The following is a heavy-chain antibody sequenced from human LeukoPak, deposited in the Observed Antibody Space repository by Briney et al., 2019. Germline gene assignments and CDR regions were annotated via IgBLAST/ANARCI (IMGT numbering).Heavy chain of an antibody. D-gene: IGHD6-19*01. CDR2: ISAYNGNT. V-gene: IGHV1-18*01. Sequence: ASVKVSCKASGYTFTSYGISWVRQAPGQGLEWRGWISAYNGNTNYAQKLQGSVTMTTDPSTSPAYMALSSLRSDDTAVYYCARDKFGIAVAGTSGIDYWGQGPLVTVSS. CDR1: GYTFTSYG. J-gene: IGHJ4*02. CDR3: ARDKFGIAVAGTSGIDY.